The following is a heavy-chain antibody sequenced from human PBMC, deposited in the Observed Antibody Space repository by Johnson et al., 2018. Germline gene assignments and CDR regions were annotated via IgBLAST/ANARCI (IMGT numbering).Heavy chain of an antibody. Sequence: QVQLVESGGGVVQPGRSLRLSCAASGFTFSNYGMHWVRQAPGKGLAWVTVISYDGSNKQYADSVKGRFTISMASAKNSLFLQMNGLRDGDTAVYSCARDLLAVLPDYKVIGLDVWGQGTTVTVSS. V-gene: IGHV3-30*03. CDR3: ARDLLAVLPDYKVIGLDV. CDR1: GFTFSNYG. CDR2: ISYDGSNK. D-gene: IGHD1-14*01. J-gene: IGHJ6*02.